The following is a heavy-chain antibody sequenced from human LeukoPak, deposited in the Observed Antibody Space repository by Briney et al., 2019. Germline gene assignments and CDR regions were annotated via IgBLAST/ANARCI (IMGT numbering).Heavy chain of an antibody. Sequence: GGSLRLSCTASGFTFGDYAMSWVRQAPGKGLEWVGFIRSKAYGGTTEYAASVKGRFTISRDDSKSIAYLQMDSLKTEDTAVYYCTRETTPYYWGQGTLVTVSS. CDR3: TRETTPYY. CDR2: IRSKAYGGTT. D-gene: IGHD4-17*01. V-gene: IGHV3-49*04. J-gene: IGHJ4*02. CDR1: GFTFGDYA.